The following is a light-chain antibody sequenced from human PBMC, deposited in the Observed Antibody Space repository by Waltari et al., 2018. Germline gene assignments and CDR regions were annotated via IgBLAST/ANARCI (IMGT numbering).Light chain of an antibody. J-gene: IGKJ1*01. CDR2: AAS. Sequence: DIQMTQSPSSLSASVGARVTITCRASQSISSYLNWYQQKPGKAPKLLIYAASRLQSGVPSRFSGSGSGTDFTLTISSLQPEDFATYYCQQTYSTWTFGQGTKVEI. CDR1: QSISSY. V-gene: IGKV1-39*01. CDR3: QQTYSTWT.